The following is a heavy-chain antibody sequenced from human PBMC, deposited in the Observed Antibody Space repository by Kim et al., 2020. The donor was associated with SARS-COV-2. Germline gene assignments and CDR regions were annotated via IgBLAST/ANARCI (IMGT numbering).Heavy chain of an antibody. V-gene: IGHV3-23*01. CDR3: ARIEGAIPYYYYGMDV. Sequence: GGSLRLSCAASGFTFSSYAMSWVRQAPGKGLEWVSATSDSGGSTYHADSVKGRFTISRDNSKNTLYLQMNSLRAEDTAVYYCARIEGAIPYYYYGMDVWGQGTTVTVSS. D-gene: IGHD1-26*01. J-gene: IGHJ6*02. CDR2: TSDSGGST. CDR1: GFTFSSYA.